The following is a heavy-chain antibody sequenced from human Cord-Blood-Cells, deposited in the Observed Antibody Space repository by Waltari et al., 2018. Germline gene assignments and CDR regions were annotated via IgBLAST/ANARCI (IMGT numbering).Heavy chain of an antibody. V-gene: IGHV4-4*07. D-gene: IGHD3-22*01. CDR2: IYTSGNT. Sequence: QVQLQESGPGLVKPSETLSLTCTVSGGSISSYYWSWIRQPAGKGLEWIGRIYTSGNTNYNPPRKGRVTMSVDTSKNQFSLKLSSVTAADTAVYYCARDRRYYDSSGYYYYYGMDVWGQGTTVTVSS. CDR3: ARDRRYYDSSGYYYYYGMDV. CDR1: GGSISSYY. J-gene: IGHJ6*02.